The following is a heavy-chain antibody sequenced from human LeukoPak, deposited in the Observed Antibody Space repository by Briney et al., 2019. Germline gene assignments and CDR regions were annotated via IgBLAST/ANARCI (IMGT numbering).Heavy chain of an antibody. Sequence: AGSLRLSCAASGFTFSSYARSWVRQAPGKGLEWVSAISGSGGSTYYADSVEGRFTIARDNSKNTLYLQMNSLRAEDTAVYYCAKALDNPSSSDGYWGQGTLVTAAS. CDR2: ISGSGGST. CDR1: GFTFSSYA. CDR3: AKALDNPSSSDGY. D-gene: IGHD6-13*01. V-gene: IGHV3-23*01. J-gene: IGHJ4*02.